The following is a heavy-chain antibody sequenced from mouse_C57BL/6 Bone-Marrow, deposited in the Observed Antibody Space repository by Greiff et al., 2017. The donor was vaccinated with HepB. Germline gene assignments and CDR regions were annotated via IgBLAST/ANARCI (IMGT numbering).Heavy chain of an antibody. CDR1: GFTFSDYY. V-gene: IGHV5-12*01. D-gene: IGHD1-1*01. CDR3: AREYYYGSSYDYYAMDY. Sequence: EVQGVESGGGLVQPGGSLKLSCAASGFTFSDYYMYWVRQTPEKRLEWVAYISNGGGSTYYPDTVKGRFTISRDNAKNTLYLQMSRLKSEDTAMYYCAREYYYGSSYDYYAMDYWGQGTSVTVSS. CDR2: ISNGGGST. J-gene: IGHJ4*01.